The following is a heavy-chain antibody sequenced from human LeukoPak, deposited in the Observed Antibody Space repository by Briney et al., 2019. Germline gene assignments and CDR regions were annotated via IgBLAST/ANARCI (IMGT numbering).Heavy chain of an antibody. J-gene: IGHJ5*02. Sequence: ETLSLTCTVSGGSISSYYWSWIRQPAGKGLEWIGRIYTSGSTNYNPSLKSRVTMSVDTSKNQFSLKLSSVTAADTAVYYCARDQDSSSWTRTRGFDPWGQGTLVTVSS. CDR3: ARDQDSSSWTRTRGFDP. D-gene: IGHD6-13*01. CDR1: GGSISSYY. CDR2: IYTSGST. V-gene: IGHV4-4*07.